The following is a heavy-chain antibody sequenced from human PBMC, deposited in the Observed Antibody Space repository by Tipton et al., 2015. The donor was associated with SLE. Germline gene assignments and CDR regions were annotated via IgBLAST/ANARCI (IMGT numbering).Heavy chain of an antibody. J-gene: IGHJ5*02. D-gene: IGHD3-22*01. CDR3: ARHYDSTGFGRDTWFDP. CDR2: IYTSGT. Sequence: TLSLTCTVSGGSIRDYYWSWIRQPPGKGLEWIGHIYTSGTTYNPSLKSRATISVDTSKKQLSLKLRSVTAADTAVYYCARHYDSTGFGRDTWFDPWGQGTLVTVSS. CDR1: GGSIRDYY. V-gene: IGHV4-4*09.